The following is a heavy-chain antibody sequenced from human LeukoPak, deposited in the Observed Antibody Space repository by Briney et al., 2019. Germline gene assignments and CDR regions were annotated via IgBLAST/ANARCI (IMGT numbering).Heavy chain of an antibody. CDR2: ISTNGGST. J-gene: IGHJ4*02. CDR1: GFTVSSYA. V-gene: IGHV3-64*01. CDR3: ARDLRGSNAY. Sequence: PGRSLRLSCAAAGFTVSSYAMHWVRQAPGKGLEYVSGISTNGGSTNYANSVKGRFTISRDNSKNTLYLQMASLRVEDMAVYYCARDLRGSNAYWGQGTLVTVSS. D-gene: IGHD1-26*01.